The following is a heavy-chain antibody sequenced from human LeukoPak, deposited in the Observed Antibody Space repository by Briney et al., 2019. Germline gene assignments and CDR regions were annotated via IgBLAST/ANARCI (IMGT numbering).Heavy chain of an antibody. D-gene: IGHD2-2*01. CDR3: AKPRVGDFIVVVPAAEDC. J-gene: IGHJ4*02. Sequence: GGSLRLSCAASGFTFSNYAMSWVRQAPGKGLEWVSAISGNGGGTYYADSVKGRFTISRDNSRNTLFLHMNTLRAEDTAVYYCAKPRVGDFIVVVPAAEDCWGQGTLVTVSS. CDR1: GFTFSNYA. V-gene: IGHV3-23*01. CDR2: ISGNGGGT.